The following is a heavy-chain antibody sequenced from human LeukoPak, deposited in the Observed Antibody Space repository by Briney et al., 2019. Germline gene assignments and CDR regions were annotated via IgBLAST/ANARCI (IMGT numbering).Heavy chain of an antibody. J-gene: IGHJ4*02. CDR1: GGSISSSSYY. D-gene: IGHD5-18*01. V-gene: IGHV4-39*07. Sequence: SETLSLTCTVSGGSISSSSYYWGWIRQPPGKGLEWIGSIYYSGSTYYNPSLKSRVTISVDTSKNQFSLRLSSVTAADTAVYYCARVSYGHFDYWGQGTLVTVSS. CDR3: ARVSYGHFDY. CDR2: IYYSGST.